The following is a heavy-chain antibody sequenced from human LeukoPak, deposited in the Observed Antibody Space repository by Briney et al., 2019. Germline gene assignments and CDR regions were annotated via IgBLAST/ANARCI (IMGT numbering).Heavy chain of an antibody. CDR1: GGSFGDYP. J-gene: IGHJ4*02. V-gene: IGHV4-34*01. CDR2: ISHGGST. D-gene: IGHD3-22*01. CDR3: SRGVSNYYDSRTPAY. Sequence: PSETLPLTCAVSGGSFGDYPWSWIRQPPGKGLGCIGEISHGGSTNYNPSAKSRVTISVDTSKNQCSLKLSFVNAADTAVYYVSRGVSNYYDSRTPAYWGQGTLVTVAS.